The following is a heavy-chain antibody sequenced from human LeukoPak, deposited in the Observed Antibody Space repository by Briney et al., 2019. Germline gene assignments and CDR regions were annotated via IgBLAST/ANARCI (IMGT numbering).Heavy chain of an antibody. V-gene: IGHV3-30*03. CDR2: ISDDGSKK. D-gene: IGHD3-3*01. J-gene: IGHJ4*02. CDR1: GSTFSDYG. CDR3: ATLDWYDFWSGYTD. Sequence: GRSLRLSCTASGSTFSDYGIHWVRQAPGKGLEWVAGISDDGSKKYYAESVKGRFTISRDNSKNTLFLQMDSLKAEDTAVFYCATLDWYDFWSGYTDWGQGTLVTVSS.